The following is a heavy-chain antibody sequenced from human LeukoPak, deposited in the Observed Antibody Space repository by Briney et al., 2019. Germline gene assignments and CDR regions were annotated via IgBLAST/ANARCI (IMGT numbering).Heavy chain of an antibody. CDR2: IYYSGGT. V-gene: IGHV4-59*01. Sequence: SETLSLTCTVSGGSISSYYWSWIRQPPGKGLEWIGYIYYSGGTNYNPSLKSRVTISVDTSKNQFSLKLSSVTAADTAVYYCARVHPKYQLLPWGQGTPVTVSS. J-gene: IGHJ5*02. CDR3: ARVHPKYQLLP. D-gene: IGHD2-2*01. CDR1: GGSISSYY.